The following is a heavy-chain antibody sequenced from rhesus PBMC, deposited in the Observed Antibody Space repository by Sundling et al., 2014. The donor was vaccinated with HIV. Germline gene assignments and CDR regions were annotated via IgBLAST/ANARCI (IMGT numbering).Heavy chain of an antibody. V-gene: IGHV2-95*01. CDR3: ARAQTWGY. CDR2: IYWNDSK. D-gene: IGHD1-38*01. Sequence: QVTLKESGPALVKPTQTLTLTCTLSGFSISTTGTGVGWIRQPPGKALEWLATIYWNDSKYYSTSLKSRLTISKDTSKNQVVLTMTNMDPVDTATYYCARAQTWGYWGQGVLVTVSS. J-gene: IGHJ4*01. CDR1: GFSISTTGTG.